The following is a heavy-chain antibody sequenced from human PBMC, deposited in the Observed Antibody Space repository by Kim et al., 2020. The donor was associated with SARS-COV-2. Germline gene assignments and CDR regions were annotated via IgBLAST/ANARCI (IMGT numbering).Heavy chain of an antibody. D-gene: IGHD3-16*01. CDR2: ST. J-gene: IGHJ4*02. CDR3: GGREGYNFDY. Sequence: STYYNPSLKSRVTISVDTSKNQFSLKLSSVTAADTAVYYCGGREGYNFDYWGQGTWSPSPQ. V-gene: IGHV4-39*01.